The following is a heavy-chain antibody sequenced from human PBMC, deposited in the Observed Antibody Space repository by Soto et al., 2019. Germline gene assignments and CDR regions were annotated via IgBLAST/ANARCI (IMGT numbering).Heavy chain of an antibody. Sequence: SMRLCYGAAGGTCGGYAGSWVRQAPGKGLEWVAVISYDGSNKYYADSVKGRFTISRDNSKNTLYLQMNSLRAEDTAVYYCAKDRPSGSRPYYYGMDVWGQGTTVTVSS. CDR1: GGTCGGYA. D-gene: IGHD1-26*01. CDR3: AKDRPSGSRPYYYGMDV. J-gene: IGHJ6*02. V-gene: IGHV3-30*18. CDR2: ISYDGSNK.